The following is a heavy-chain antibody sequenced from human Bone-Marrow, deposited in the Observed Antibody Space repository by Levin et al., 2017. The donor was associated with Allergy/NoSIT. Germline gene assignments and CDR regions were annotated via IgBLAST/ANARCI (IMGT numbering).Heavy chain of an antibody. V-gene: IGHV3-23*01. CDR3: AKMAYDYVWGSYLDY. J-gene: IGHJ4*02. CDR1: GFTFSSYA. Sequence: HAGGSLRLSCAASGFTFSSYAMSWVRQAPGKGLEWVSGISGSGGSTYYADSVKGRFTISRDNSKNTLYLQMNSLRAEDTAVYYCAKMAYDYVWGSYLDYWGQGTLVTVSS. D-gene: IGHD3-16*02. CDR2: ISGSGGST.